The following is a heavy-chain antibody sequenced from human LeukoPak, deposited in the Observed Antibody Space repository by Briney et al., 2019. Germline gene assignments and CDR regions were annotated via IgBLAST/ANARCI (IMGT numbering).Heavy chain of an antibody. Sequence: SETLSLTCTVSGGSISSGSYYWSWIRQPAGKGLEWIGRIYTSGSTNYNPSLKSRVTISVDTSKNQFSLKLSSVTAADTAVYYCARGAGYYGSGSYRWFDPWGQGTLVTVSS. CDR1: GGSISSGSYY. J-gene: IGHJ5*02. V-gene: IGHV4-61*02. D-gene: IGHD3-10*01. CDR2: IYTSGST. CDR3: ARGAGYYGSGSYRWFDP.